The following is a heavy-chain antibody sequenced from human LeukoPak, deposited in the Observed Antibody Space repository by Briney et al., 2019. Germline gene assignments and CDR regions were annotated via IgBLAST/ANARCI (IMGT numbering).Heavy chain of an antibody. CDR2: IRYDGSNK. J-gene: IGHJ4*02. V-gene: IGHV3-30*02. Sequence: GGSLRLSCAASGFTFSRYGMHWVRQAPGKGLEWVAFIRYDGSNKYYADSLKGRFTISRDNSKNTLSLQMNSLRAEDTAVYYCAKEAMVRGVIFLFDYWGQGTLVTVSS. CDR3: AKEAMVRGVIFLFDY. CDR1: GFTFSRYG. D-gene: IGHD3-10*01.